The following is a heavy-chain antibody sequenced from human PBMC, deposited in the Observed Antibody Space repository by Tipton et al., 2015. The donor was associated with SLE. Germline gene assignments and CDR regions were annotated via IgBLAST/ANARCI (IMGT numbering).Heavy chain of an antibody. CDR1: GGSISSSSYY. CDR2: INHSGST. J-gene: IGHJ4*02. V-gene: IGHV4-39*07. Sequence: TLSLTCTVSGGSISSSSYYWSWIRQPPGKGLEWIGEINHSGSTNYNPSLKSRVTISVDTSKNQFSLKLSSVTAADTAVYYCASPGYSSGWYSMRYWGQGTLVTVSS. D-gene: IGHD6-19*01. CDR3: ASPGYSSGWYSMRY.